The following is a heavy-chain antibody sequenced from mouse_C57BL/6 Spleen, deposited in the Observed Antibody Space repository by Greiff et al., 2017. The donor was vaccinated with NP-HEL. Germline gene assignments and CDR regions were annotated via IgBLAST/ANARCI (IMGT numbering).Heavy chain of an antibody. CDR2: IYPGDGDT. V-gene: IGHV1-82*01. Sequence: QVQLQQSVPELVKPGASVKISCTASGYAFSSSWLHWVKQRPGTGLEWIGRIYPGDGDTNYTRKFKGTATLTADTSSSTAYMQLSSLTSEISAVYFCAREKTAQVYYAMDYWGQGTSVTVAS. J-gene: IGHJ4*01. D-gene: IGHD3-2*02. CDR1: GYAFSSSW. CDR3: AREKTAQVYYAMDY.